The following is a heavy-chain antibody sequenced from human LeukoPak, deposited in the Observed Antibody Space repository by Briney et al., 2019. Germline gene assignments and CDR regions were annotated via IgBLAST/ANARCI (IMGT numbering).Heavy chain of an antibody. D-gene: IGHD2-8*01. CDR1: GFVFSNYW. CDR3: VVCESR. V-gene: IGHV3-74*01. J-gene: IGHJ4*02. CDR2: IKNDGSIT. Sequence: GGSLRLSCAASGFVFSNYWMHWVRQAPGKGPVWVSRIKNDGSITNYADSVKGRFTISRDNAKNTLYLQMNSLIAEDTAVYYSVVCESRWGQGTVVTVFS.